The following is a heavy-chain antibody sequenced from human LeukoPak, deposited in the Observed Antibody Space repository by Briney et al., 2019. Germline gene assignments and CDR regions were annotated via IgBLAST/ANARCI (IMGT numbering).Heavy chain of an antibody. CDR3: ARALTSGSYYYYYYGMDV. CDR1: GGSISSYY. Sequence: PSETLSLTCTVSGGSISSYYWSWIRQPPGKGLEWIGYIYYSGSTNYNPSLKSRVTISVDTSKNQFSLKLSSVTAADTAVYYCARALTSGSYYYYYYGMDVWGQGTTVTVSS. CDR2: IYYSGST. J-gene: IGHJ6*02. V-gene: IGHV4-59*01. D-gene: IGHD3-10*01.